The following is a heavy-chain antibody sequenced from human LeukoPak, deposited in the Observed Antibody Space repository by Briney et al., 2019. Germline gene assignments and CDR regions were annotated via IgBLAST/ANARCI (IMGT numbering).Heavy chain of an antibody. CDR3: ARTYFYDSGTSSGWGQFDY. Sequence: GSLRLSCAASGFTFSSYSMSWVRQAPGKGLEWVANIKEDGSAKYYVDSVKGRFTISRDNAKNSLYLHMNSLRAEDTAVYYCARTYFYDSGTSSGWGQFDYWGQGTLVTVSS. CDR2: IKEDGSAK. CDR1: GFTFSSYS. V-gene: IGHV3-7*03. J-gene: IGHJ4*02. D-gene: IGHD3-10*01.